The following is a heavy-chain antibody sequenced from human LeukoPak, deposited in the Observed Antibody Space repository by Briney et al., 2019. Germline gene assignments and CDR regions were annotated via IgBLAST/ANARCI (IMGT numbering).Heavy chain of an antibody. V-gene: IGHV3-11*01. CDR2: ISSSGSTI. CDR3: ARDYYSGGYYYYYYYYMDV. Sequence: GGALRLACAASGFTFSDYYMSSIRQAPGKGLEWVSYISSSGSTIYDADSVKCRVTISRDKGKNPLDLQMNSLRAEETAVYYCARDYYSGGYYYYYYYYMDVWGKGTTVTISS. D-gene: IGHD1-26*01. J-gene: IGHJ6*03. CDR1: GFTFSDYY.